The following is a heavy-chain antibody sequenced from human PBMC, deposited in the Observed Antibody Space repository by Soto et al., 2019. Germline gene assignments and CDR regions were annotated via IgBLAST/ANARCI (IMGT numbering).Heavy chain of an antibody. V-gene: IGHV1-69*13. J-gene: IGHJ5*02. D-gene: IGHD2-15*01. CDR2: IIPIFGTA. CDR3: ARIIPVVASPQGWFDP. CDR1: GGTFSSYA. Sequence: GASVKVSCKASGGTFSSYAISWVRQAPGQGLEWMGGIIPIFGTANYAQKFQGRVTITADESTSTAYMELSSLRSEDTAVYYCARIIPVVASPQGWFDPWGQGTPVTVSS.